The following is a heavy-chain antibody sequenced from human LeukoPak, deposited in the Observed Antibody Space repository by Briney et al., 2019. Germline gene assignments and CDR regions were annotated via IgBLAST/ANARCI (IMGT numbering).Heavy chain of an antibody. Sequence: PSETLSLTCAVYGGSFSGYYWSWIRQPPGKGLEWIGYIYYSGSTYYNPSLKSRVTISVDTSKNQFSLKLSSVTAADTAVYYCAREEEYWGQGTLVTVSS. CDR1: GGSFSGYY. V-gene: IGHV4-30-4*08. CDR2: IYYSGST. CDR3: AREEEY. J-gene: IGHJ4*02.